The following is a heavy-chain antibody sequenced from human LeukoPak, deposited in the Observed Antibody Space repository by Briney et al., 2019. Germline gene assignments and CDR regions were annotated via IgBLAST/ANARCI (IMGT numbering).Heavy chain of an antibody. D-gene: IGHD6-19*01. CDR3: AREPGGWYERSFDY. V-gene: IGHV3-30-3*01. CDR2: ISYDGSNK. Sequence: PGGTLRLFCAASGFTLSSYALQWARQAPGKGLEGVGVISYDGSNKYYADAAEGRFTISRGIYKHSLHLQMNSLRAEDTAVYYCAREPGGWYERSFDYWGQGTMVTVSS. CDR1: GFTLSSYA. J-gene: IGHJ4*02.